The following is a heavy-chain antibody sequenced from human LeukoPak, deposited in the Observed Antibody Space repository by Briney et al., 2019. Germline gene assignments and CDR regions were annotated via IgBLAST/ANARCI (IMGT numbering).Heavy chain of an antibody. CDR2: IYYSGST. Sequence: SETLSLTCTVSGGSINNYYWNWIRQPPGKGLEWIGYIYYSGSTNYNPSLKSRVTISEDTSKNQFSLKLSSVTAADTAVYYCARDGCSGGSCYEFDYWGQGTLVTVSS. D-gene: IGHD2-15*01. J-gene: IGHJ4*02. CDR1: GGSINNYY. V-gene: IGHV4-59*12. CDR3: ARDGCSGGSCYEFDY.